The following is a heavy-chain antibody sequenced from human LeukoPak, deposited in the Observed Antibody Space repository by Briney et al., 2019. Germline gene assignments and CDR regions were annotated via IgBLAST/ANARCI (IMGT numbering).Heavy chain of an antibody. CDR2: IYPGDSDT. D-gene: IGHD1-26*01. V-gene: IGHV5-51*01. CDR1: GYSFTSYW. CDR3: ARYRYSGSYVSAFDI. Sequence: GESLKISCKGSGYSFTSYWIGWVRQMPGKGLEWMGIIYPGDSDTRYSPSFQGQVTISADNSISTAYLQWSSLKASDTAMYYCARYRYSGSYVSAFDIWGQGTMVTVSS. J-gene: IGHJ3*02.